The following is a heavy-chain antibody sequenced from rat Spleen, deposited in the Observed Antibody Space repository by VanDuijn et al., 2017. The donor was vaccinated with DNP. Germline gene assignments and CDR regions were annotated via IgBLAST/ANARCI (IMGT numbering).Heavy chain of an antibody. CDR3: AREGGQ. CDR1: GFTFNKYW. J-gene: IGHJ3*01. Sequence: EVQLVESGGDLVQPGRSLKLSCVASGFTFNKYWMTWVRQAPKKGLEWVATISTSDSRTYYPDSVKGRFTISRDNTENTLYLQMNSLRSEDTATYYCAREGGQWGQGTLVTVSS. D-gene: IGHD1-11*01. V-gene: IGHV5-31*01. CDR2: ISTSDSRT.